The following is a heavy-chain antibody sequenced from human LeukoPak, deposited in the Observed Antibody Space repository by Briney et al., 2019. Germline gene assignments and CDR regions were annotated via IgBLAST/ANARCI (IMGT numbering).Heavy chain of an antibody. CDR3: ARDGELGIDGEWFDP. J-gene: IGHJ5*02. CDR2: TYYRSKWYN. Sequence: PSQTLSLTCAISGDSVSSNSAAWNWIRQSPSRGLEWLGRTYYRSKWYNDYAVSVKSRITINPDTSKNQFSVQLKSVTPDDTAVYYCARDGELGIDGEWFDPWGQGTLVTVSS. D-gene: IGHD1-26*01. CDR1: GDSVSSNSAA. V-gene: IGHV6-1*01.